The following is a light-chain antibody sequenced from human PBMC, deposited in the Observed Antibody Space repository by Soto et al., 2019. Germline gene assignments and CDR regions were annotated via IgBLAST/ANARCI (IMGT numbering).Light chain of an antibody. CDR3: CSLADGNTFRV. CDR2: DVS. CDR1: SSDVGRYNY. Sequence: QSALTQPRSVSGSPGQSVTISCTGTSSDVGRYNYVSWYQHHPGKAPKFIMFDVSSRPSGVPDRFSGSKSGNTASLTISGLQAEDEADYYCCSLADGNTFRVFGGGTKLTVL. J-gene: IGLJ2*01. V-gene: IGLV2-11*01.